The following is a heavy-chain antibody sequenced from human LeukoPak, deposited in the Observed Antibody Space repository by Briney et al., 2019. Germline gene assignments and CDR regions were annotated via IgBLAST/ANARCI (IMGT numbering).Heavy chain of an antibody. CDR1: GGSFSGYY. CDR3: ARSTRRYALDY. J-gene: IGHJ4*02. CDR2: INHSGST. D-gene: IGHD2-2*01. Sequence: SETLSLTCAVYGGSFSGYYWSWIRQPPGKGLEWIGEINHSGSTNYNPSLKSRVTISVDTSKNQFSLKLSSVTAADTAVYYCARSTRRYALDYWGQGTLVTVSS. V-gene: IGHV4-34*01.